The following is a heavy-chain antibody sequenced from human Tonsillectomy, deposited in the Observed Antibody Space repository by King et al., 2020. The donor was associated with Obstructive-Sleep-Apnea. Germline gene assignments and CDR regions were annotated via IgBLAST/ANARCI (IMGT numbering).Heavy chain of an antibody. D-gene: IGHD6-13*01. J-gene: IGHJ4*02. V-gene: IGHV3-30*18. CDR2: ISRDGNKK. Sequence: VQLVESGGGVVQPGRSLRLSCAASGFTFSTSGMHWVRQAPGKGLEWVAVISRDGNKKYYADSVKGRFSISRDNSKNTLFLQMNSLRPEDTAVYYCAKDGPLATVGPYFDRWGQGTLVTVSS. CDR1: GFTFSTSG. CDR3: AKDGPLATVGPYFDR.